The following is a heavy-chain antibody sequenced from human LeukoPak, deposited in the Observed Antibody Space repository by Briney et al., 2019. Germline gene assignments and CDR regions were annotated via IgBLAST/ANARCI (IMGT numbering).Heavy chain of an antibody. Sequence: KVSCKASGYTFTGYYIHWVRQMPGKGLEWMGRIDPSDSYTNYSPSFQGHVTISADKSISTAYLQWSSLTASDTAMYYCARTSWFGVDYWGQGTLVTVSS. D-gene: IGHD3-10*01. J-gene: IGHJ4*02. CDR3: ARTSWFGVDY. CDR1: GYTFTGYY. V-gene: IGHV5-10-1*01. CDR2: IDPSDSYT.